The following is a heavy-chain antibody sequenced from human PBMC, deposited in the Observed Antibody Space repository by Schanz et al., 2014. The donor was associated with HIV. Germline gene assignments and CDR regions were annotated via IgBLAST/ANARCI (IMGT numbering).Heavy chain of an antibody. V-gene: IGHV3-9*01. CDR1: GFIFDDYA. J-gene: IGHJ3*02. D-gene: IGHD2-2*01. Sequence: EVQLVESGGGLVQPGRSLRLSCAASGFIFDDYAMHWARQAPGKGLEWVSGISWNSDSKGYADSVKGRFTISRDNSKNTVFLQMNSLRAEDTAVYFCARDVAGCSGTSCYSDAFDIWGQGTMVTVSS. CDR3: ARDVAGCSGTSCYSDAFDI. CDR2: ISWNSDSK.